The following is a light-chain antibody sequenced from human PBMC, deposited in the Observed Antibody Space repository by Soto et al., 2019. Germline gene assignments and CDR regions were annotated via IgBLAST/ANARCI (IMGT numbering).Light chain of an antibody. Sequence: GVRVTIACRASQNIKNWLAWYQQKPGKVPKLLIYTASSLESGVPSRFSGSGSGTEFTLTISSLQPDDFATYYCQQYNSYSRGTFGQGTKVEIK. J-gene: IGKJ1*01. V-gene: IGKV1-5*03. CDR2: TAS. CDR1: QNIKNW. CDR3: QQYNSYSRGT.